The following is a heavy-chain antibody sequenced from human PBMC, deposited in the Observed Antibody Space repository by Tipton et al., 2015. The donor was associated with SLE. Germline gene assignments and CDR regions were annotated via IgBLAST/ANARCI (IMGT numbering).Heavy chain of an antibody. J-gene: IGHJ3*02. CDR2: IYYSGNT. D-gene: IGHD5-18*01. CDR3: ARRGDVDTPVVKGSGTDAFDI. V-gene: IGHV4-30-4*01. CDR1: GGSATNGHYY. Sequence: TLSLTCTVSGGSATNGHYYWSWIRQTPGKGLEWIGYIYYSGNTYFNPSLKSRATISVDTSKNQFSLNLSSVTAADTAVYYCARRGDVDTPVVKGSGTDAFDIWGQGTMVTVSA.